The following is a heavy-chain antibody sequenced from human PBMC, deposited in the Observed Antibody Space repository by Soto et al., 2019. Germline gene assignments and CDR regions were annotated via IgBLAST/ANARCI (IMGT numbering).Heavy chain of an antibody. CDR2: ISAGSRSI. J-gene: IGHJ3*02. CDR1: GFTFSTYT. D-gene: IGHD3-10*01. CDR3: PRSTPGNPFDI. Sequence: PGGSLRLSCAASGFTFSTYTMNWVRQAPGKGLEWVSSISAGSRSIYYTDSLKGRSTVSRDNPKNSLYLQINSLKADDTAVWRPPRSTPGNPFDIWGQGTMVTVSS. V-gene: IGHV3-21*01.